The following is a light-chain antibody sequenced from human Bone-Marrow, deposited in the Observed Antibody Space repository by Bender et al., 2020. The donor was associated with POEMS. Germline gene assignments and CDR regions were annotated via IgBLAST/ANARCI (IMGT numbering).Light chain of an antibody. CDR3: QSADHSGNWV. CDR1: AFPKRY. Sequence: SRELTQPPSVSVSPGQTAKITCSGDAFPKRYGLWYQSKPGQAPVLIIYKETERPSGIPERFSCSSSGTTVTLTINGVQAGDEADYWCQSADHSGNWVFGGGTKLTV. CDR2: KET. V-gene: IGLV3-25*03. J-gene: IGLJ3*02.